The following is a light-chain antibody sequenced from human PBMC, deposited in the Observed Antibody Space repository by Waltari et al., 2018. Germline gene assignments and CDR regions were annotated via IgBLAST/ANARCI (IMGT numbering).Light chain of an antibody. Sequence: DIQMTQSPSSLSASVGDRVTITCRASQGMSSYLNWYQQKPGKAPKPLIYAASSLQSGVPSRLGGSGSGTDFTLTISSLQPEDFATYYCQQSYSTPYTFGQGTKLEIK. CDR3: QQSYSTPYT. CDR2: AAS. V-gene: IGKV1-39*01. J-gene: IGKJ2*01. CDR1: QGMSSY.